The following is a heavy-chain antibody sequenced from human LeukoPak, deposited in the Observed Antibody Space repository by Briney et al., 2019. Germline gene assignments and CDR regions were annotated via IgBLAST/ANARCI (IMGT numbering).Heavy chain of an antibody. CDR2: IYSGGST. V-gene: IGHV3-66*02. Sequence: GGSLRLSCAVSGFTVSSNYMSWVRQAPGTGLEWVSVIYSGGSTYYADSVKGRFTISRDNSKNTLYLQMNSLRAEDTAVYYCASSMVTLFDYWGQGTLVTVSS. CDR1: GFTVSSNY. CDR3: ASSMVTLFDY. J-gene: IGHJ4*02. D-gene: IGHD5-18*01.